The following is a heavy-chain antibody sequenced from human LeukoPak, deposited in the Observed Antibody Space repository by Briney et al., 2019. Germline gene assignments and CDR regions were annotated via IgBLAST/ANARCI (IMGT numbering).Heavy chain of an antibody. CDR3: ARGRQRTRIFGVVYYYYGMDV. V-gene: IGHV1-8*01. D-gene: IGHD3-3*01. J-gene: IGHJ6*02. Sequence: ASVKVSFKASGYTFTSYDINWVRQATGQGLEWMGWMNPNSGNTGYAQKFQGRVTMTRNTPISTAYMELSSLRSEDTAVYYCARGRQRTRIFGVVYYYYGMDVWGQGTTVTVSS. CDR2: MNPNSGNT. CDR1: GYTFTSYD.